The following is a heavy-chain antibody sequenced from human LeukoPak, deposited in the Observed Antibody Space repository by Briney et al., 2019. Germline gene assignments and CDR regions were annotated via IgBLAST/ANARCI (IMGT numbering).Heavy chain of an antibody. CDR2: ISGSGGST. D-gene: IGHD3-22*01. CDR3: ASHSSGYYSLGGIDY. Sequence: GGSLRISCAASGFTFSSYAMSWVRQAPGKGLEWVSAISGSGGSTYYADSVKGRFTISRDNSKNTLYLQMNSLRAEDTAVYYCASHSSGYYSLGGIDYWGQGTLVTVSS. V-gene: IGHV3-23*01. CDR1: GFTFSSYA. J-gene: IGHJ4*02.